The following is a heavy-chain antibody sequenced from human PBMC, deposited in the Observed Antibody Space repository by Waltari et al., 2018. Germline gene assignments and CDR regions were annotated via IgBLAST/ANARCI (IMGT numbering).Heavy chain of an antibody. CDR3: AKDLSVRTTVTTYNWFDP. CDR2: ISGSGGST. Sequence: EVQLLESGGGLVQPGGSLRLSCAASGFTFSSYAMSWVRQAPGKGLEWVSAISGSGGSTYSADSVKGRFTISRDNSKNTLYLQMNSLRAEDTAVYYCAKDLSVRTTVTTYNWFDPWGQGTLVTVSS. V-gene: IGHV3-23*01. J-gene: IGHJ5*02. D-gene: IGHD4-17*01. CDR1: GFTFSSYA.